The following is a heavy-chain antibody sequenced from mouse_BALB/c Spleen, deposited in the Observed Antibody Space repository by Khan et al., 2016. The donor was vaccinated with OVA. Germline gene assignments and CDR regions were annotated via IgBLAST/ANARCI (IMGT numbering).Heavy chain of an antibody. CDR1: GFSLTTYG. Sequence: QVQLKESGPGLVQPSQSLSITCTVSGFSLTTYGIHWVRQSPGKGLEWLGVIWSGGSTDYNAPFISRLSISQDHSKSKVFFKMNSLQADDTAIYYCARHSYRYDFTYWGQGTLVTVSA. D-gene: IGHD2-12*01. CDR2: IWSGGST. J-gene: IGHJ3*01. V-gene: IGHV2-2*01. CDR3: ARHSYRYDFTY.